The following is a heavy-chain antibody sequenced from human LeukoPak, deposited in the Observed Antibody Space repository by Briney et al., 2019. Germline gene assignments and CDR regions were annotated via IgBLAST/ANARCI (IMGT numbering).Heavy chain of an antibody. J-gene: IGHJ4*02. CDR2: ISSDGGNR. CDR3: ARGRAVTGSTVIDY. Sequence: GGSLRLSCAASGFTFSSYAMHWVRRAPGKALEWVATISSDGGNRYYSDSVKGRFTISRDNSKNTLYLRMNSLRPEDTAVFHCARGRAVTGSTVIDYWGQGTLVTVSS. CDR1: GFTFSSYA. D-gene: IGHD6-19*01. V-gene: IGHV3-30-3*01.